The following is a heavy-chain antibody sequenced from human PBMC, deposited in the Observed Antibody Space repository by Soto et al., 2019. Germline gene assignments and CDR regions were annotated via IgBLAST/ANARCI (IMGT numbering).Heavy chain of an antibody. CDR3: AHRRKGAHYDST. V-gene: IGHV2-5*02. J-gene: IGHJ4*02. D-gene: IGHD3-22*01. CDR2: IYWDDDK. Sequence: QITLKESGPPLVKPTQTLTLTCTFSGFSLSTSGVGVGWIRQPPGKALEWLALIYWDDDKRYSPSLKSRLTITKDTSKNQVVLTMTNMDPVDTATYYCAHRRKGAHYDSTWGQGTLVTVSS. CDR1: GFSLSTSGVG.